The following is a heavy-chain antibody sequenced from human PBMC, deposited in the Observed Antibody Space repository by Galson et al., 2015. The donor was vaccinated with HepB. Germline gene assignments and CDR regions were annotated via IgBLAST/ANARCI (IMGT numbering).Heavy chain of an antibody. CDR2: ISGSGGST. D-gene: IGHD3-10*01. Sequence: SLRLSCAASGFTFSSYAMSWVRQAPGKGLEWVSAISGSGGSTYYADSVKGRFTISRDDSKNTLYLQMNSLRAEDTAVYYCAKEKGYYGSGSYYNAQDYWGQGTLVTVSS. CDR3: AKEKGYYGSGSYYNAQDY. V-gene: IGHV3-23*01. CDR1: GFTFSSYA. J-gene: IGHJ4*02.